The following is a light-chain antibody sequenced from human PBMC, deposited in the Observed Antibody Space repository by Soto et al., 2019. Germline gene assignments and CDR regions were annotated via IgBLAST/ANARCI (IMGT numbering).Light chain of an antibody. Sequence: SVLTQPASVSGSPGQSITISCTGSSSDVGRYDLVSWYQQHPGKVPKLIIHEVTKRSSGLSNRFSGSKSGNTASLTISGLQAEDEADYYCCSYAGSSTYVFGTGTKVTVL. CDR2: EVT. J-gene: IGLJ1*01. V-gene: IGLV2-23*02. CDR1: SSDVGRYDL. CDR3: CSYAGSSTYV.